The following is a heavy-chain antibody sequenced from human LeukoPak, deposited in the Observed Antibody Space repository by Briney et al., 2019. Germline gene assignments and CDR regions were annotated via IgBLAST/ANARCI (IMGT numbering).Heavy chain of an antibody. CDR2: INPSGGST. CDR1: GYTFTSYY. J-gene: IGHJ5*02. Sequence: ASVKVSCKASGYTFTSYYMHWVRQAPGQGLEWMGIINPSGGSTSYAQKFQGRVTMTRDTSTSTVYMELSSLRSEDTAVYYCARSQRGSGYKDWFDPWGQGTLVTVSS. D-gene: IGHD3-22*01. CDR3: ARSQRGSGYKDWFDP. V-gene: IGHV1-46*01.